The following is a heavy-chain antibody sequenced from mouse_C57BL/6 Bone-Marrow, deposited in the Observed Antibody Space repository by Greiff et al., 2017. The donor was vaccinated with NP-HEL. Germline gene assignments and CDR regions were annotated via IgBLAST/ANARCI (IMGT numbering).Heavy chain of an antibody. CDR3: ARGRDYGSDWYFDV. V-gene: IGHV1-53*01. Sequence: QVQLQQPGTELVKPGASVKLSCEASGYTFTSYWMHWVKQRPGQGLEWIGNINPSNGGTNYNEKFKSKATLTVDKSSSTAYMQLSSLTSEDSAVYYCARGRDYGSDWYFDVWGTGTTVTVSS. D-gene: IGHD1-1*01. CDR2: INPSNGGT. CDR1: GYTFTSYW. J-gene: IGHJ1*03.